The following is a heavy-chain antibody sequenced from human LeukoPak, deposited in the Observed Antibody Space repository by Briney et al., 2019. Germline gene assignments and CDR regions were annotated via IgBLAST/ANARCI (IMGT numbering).Heavy chain of an antibody. V-gene: IGHV3-66*01. Sequence: GGSLRLSCAASGFTVSGNYMSWVRQAPGKGLEWVSVIYSGGSTYYADSVKGRFTISRDNSKNTLYLQMNSLRAEDTAVYYCAENHYYDSSGYSAPSDYWGQGTLVTVSS. D-gene: IGHD3-22*01. J-gene: IGHJ4*02. CDR3: AENHYYDSSGYSAPSDY. CDR2: IYSGGST. CDR1: GFTVSGNY.